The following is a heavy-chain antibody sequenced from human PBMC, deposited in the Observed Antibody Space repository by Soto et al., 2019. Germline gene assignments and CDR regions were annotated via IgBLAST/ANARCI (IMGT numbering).Heavy chain of an antibody. J-gene: IGHJ6*02. CDR3: ATSTGSYSYYGMDV. Sequence: QVPLVQSGAEVKKPGASLKFSCKASGYTLTDYYMHWVRQAPGQGLEWMGWINPKNGDTNSAQKFRGRVTMTRDTSISTAYLELSSLRSDDTAVYYCATSTGSYSYYGMDVWGQGTTVTVSS. CDR1: GYTLTDYY. V-gene: IGHV1-2*02. CDR2: INPKNGDT. D-gene: IGHD1-26*01.